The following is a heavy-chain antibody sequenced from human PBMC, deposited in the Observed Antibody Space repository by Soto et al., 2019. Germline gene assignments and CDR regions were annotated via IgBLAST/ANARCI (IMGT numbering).Heavy chain of an antibody. Sequence: GASVKVSCKASGYTFTSYYMHWVRQAPGQGLEWMGIINPSGGSTSYAQKFQGRVTMARDTSTSTVYMELSSLRSEDTAVYYCARAPGGHDAFDIWGQGTMVTVSS. CDR3: ARAPGGHDAFDI. CDR1: GYTFTSYY. J-gene: IGHJ3*02. CDR2: INPSGGST. V-gene: IGHV1-46*03.